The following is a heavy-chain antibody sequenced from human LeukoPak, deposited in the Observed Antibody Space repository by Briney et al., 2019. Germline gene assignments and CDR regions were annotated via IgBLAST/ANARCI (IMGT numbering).Heavy chain of an antibody. CDR2: INPSGGST. CDR1: GYTFTSYY. J-gene: IGHJ6*02. CDR3: AGWPKTYYYYGMDV. V-gene: IGHV1-46*01. Sequence: ASLKVSCKASGYTFTSYYMHWVRQAPGQGLEWIGIINPSGGSTSYAQKFQGRVTMTRDTSTSTVYMELSSLRSEDTAVYYCAGWPKTYYYYGMDVWGQGTTVTVSS.